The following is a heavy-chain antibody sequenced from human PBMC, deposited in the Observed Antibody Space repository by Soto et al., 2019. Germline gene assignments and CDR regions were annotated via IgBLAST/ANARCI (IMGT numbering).Heavy chain of an antibody. D-gene: IGHD6-19*01. J-gene: IGHJ4*02. V-gene: IGHV3-30*18. CDR3: AKAGIAVAGSLIFDY. Sequence: GGSLRLSCAASGFTFSSYGMHWVRQAPGKGLEWVAVISYDGSNKYYADSVKGRFTISRDNSKNTLYLQMNSLRAEDTAVYYCAKAGIAVAGSLIFDYWGQGTLVTVSS. CDR2: ISYDGSNK. CDR1: GFTFSSYG.